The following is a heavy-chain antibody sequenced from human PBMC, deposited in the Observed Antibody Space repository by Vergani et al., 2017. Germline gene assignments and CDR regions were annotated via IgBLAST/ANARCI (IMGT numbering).Heavy chain of an antibody. Sequence: QVQLQESGPGLVKPSQTMSLTCTVSGGSIKIGGYYWSWIRQHPGKGLEWIGFIYHNGDTYYSPSLMSRVTISIDKSENQFSLKLSSVTAADTAVYYCAREPAARTRVRQQLAYWFDPWGQGTLVTVSS. V-gene: IGHV4-31*03. D-gene: IGHD2-2*01. CDR3: AREPAARTRVRQQLAYWFDP. CDR1: GGSIKIGGYY. CDR2: IYHNGDT. J-gene: IGHJ5*02.